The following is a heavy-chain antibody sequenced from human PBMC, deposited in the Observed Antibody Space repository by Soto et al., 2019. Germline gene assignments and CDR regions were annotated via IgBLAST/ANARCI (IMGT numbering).Heavy chain of an antibody. CDR3: AKDPATYDSSGYYFPY. CDR2: ISYDGSNK. D-gene: IGHD3-22*01. V-gene: IGHV3-30*18. J-gene: IGHJ4*02. CDR1: GFTFSSYG. Sequence: GGSLRLSCAASGFTFSSYGMHWVRQAPGKGLEWVAVISYDGSNKYYTDSVKGRFTISRDNSKNTLYLQMNSLIAEDTAVYYCAKDPATYDSSGYYFPYWGQGTLVTVSS.